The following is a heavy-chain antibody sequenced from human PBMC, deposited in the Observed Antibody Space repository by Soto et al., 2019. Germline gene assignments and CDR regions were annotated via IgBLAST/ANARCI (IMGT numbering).Heavy chain of an antibody. J-gene: IGHJ3*02. D-gene: IGHD3-3*01. V-gene: IGHV1-18*01. CDR1: GYTFTSYG. Sequence: ASVKVSCKASGYTFTSYGISWVRQAPGQGLEWMGWISAYNGNTNYAQKLQGRVTMTTDTSTSTAYMELRSLRSDDTAVYYCAIYDFWSGYFANSAAFDIWGQGTMVTVSS. CDR3: AIYDFWSGYFANSAAFDI. CDR2: ISAYNGNT.